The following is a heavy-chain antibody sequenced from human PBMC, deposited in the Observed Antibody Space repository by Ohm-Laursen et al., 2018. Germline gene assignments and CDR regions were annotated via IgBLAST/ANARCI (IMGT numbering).Heavy chain of an antibody. Sequence: SVKVSCTASGYTFASSGITWVRQASGQGPEWIGWLNPVSGNSNFGQKFRSRVTVTSDTSISTAYMELSGLTSDDTATYYCGRAVRNQLLTDPWGQGTLVTVTS. CDR3: GRAVRNQLLTDP. CDR2: LNPVSGNS. V-gene: IGHV1-8*02. CDR1: GYTFASSG. J-gene: IGHJ5*02. D-gene: IGHD1-7*01.